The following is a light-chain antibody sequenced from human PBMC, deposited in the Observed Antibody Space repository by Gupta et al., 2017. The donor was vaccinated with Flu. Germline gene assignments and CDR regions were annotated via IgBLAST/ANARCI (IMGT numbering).Light chain of an antibody. V-gene: IGLV2-23*01. CDR2: EGS. Sequence: QSALTQPASVSGSPGQSITISCTGTSSDVWSYNLVSWYQQHPGKAPKLMIYEGSKRPSGVSNRFSGSKSGNTASLTISGLQAEDEADYYCCSYAGSSTPLYVFGTGTKVTVL. J-gene: IGLJ1*01. CDR3: CSYAGSSTPLYV. CDR1: SSDVWSYNL.